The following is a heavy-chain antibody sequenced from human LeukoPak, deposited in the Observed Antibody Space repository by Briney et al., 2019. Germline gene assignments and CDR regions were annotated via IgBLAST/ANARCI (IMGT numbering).Heavy chain of an antibody. Sequence: GESLKISCKGSGYSFTTHWIGWVRQPPGKGPEWMGIIYPGDSDTRYSPSFQGQVTISADKSISTAYLQWSSLRASDTAMYYCARRYSDAEYFQDWGQGTLVTVSS. V-gene: IGHV5-51*01. J-gene: IGHJ1*01. D-gene: IGHD3-22*01. CDR3: ARRYSDAEYFQD. CDR2: IYPGDSDT. CDR1: GYSFTTHW.